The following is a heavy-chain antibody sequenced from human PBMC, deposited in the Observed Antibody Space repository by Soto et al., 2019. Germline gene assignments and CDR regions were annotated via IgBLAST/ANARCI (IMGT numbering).Heavy chain of an antibody. CDR3: AKVLSKNYYYPFDF. CDR1: GFTFSDYA. CDR2: ISGGSSVT. Sequence: GSLRLSCTASGFTFSDYAMTWVRQAPGKGLEWVSTISGGSSVTYYGDSVKGRFTISRDNAKKTLFLQLNRLSAEDTATYYCAKVLSKNYYYPFDFWGQGTQVTVSS. V-gene: IGHV3-23*01. D-gene: IGHD3-10*01. J-gene: IGHJ4*02.